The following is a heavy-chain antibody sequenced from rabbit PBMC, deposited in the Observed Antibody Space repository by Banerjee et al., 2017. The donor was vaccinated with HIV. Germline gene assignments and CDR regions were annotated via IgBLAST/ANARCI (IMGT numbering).Heavy chain of an antibody. Sequence: QSLEESGGDLVKPGASLTLTCTASRFTLSSYWMCWVRQAPGKGLEWIACIDAGSSGYTWYANWAKGRFTISKTSSTTVTLQMTSMTAADTATYFCVRDVGGWPYYLNLWGPGTLVTVS. J-gene: IGHJ4*01. CDR3: VRDVGGWPYYLNL. CDR1: RFTLSSYW. V-gene: IGHV1S40*01. D-gene: IGHD4-1*01. CDR2: IDAGSSGYT.